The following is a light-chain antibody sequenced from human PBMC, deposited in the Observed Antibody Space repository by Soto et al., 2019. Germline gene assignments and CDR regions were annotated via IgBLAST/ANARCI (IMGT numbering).Light chain of an antibody. V-gene: IGKV3D-15*01. J-gene: IGKJ1*01. Sequence: EVVMTQSPATLSESPGDRATISCRASQSVCGVLTWYQHKPGQAPKLLIYGASTRATGVPDRFSGSGSGTDFTLTISSLQSEDFAVYYCQQYNSWLQTFGQGTRVDIK. CDR3: QQYNSWLQT. CDR2: GAS. CDR1: QSVCGV.